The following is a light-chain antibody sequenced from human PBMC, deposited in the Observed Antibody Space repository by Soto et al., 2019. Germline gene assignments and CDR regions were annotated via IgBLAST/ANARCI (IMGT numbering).Light chain of an antibody. V-gene: IGLV2-14*01. CDR1: SSEVGSYNY. J-gene: IGLJ1*01. CDR2: EVS. Sequence: QSVLTQPASVSGSPGQPITISCIWTSSEVGSYNYVSWYQHHPGKAPKLLISEVSNRPSGISNRFSGSKSGNTAYLTISGLQAEDEAEYYCSSYAITSTPIYVFGTGTKVTVL. CDR3: SSYAITSTPIYV.